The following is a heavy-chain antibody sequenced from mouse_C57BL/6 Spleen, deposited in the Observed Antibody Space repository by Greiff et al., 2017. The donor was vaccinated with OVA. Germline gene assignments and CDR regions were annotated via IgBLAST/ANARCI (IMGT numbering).Heavy chain of an antibody. CDR1: GYTFTSYW. CDR2: IHPNSGST. J-gene: IGHJ1*03. CDR3: ARIHYGNYAYFYV. V-gene: IGHV1-64*01. Sequence: QVQLQQPGAELVKPGASVKLSCKASGYTFTSYWMHWVKQRPGQGLEWIGMIHPNSGSTNYNEKFKSKATLTVDKSSSTAYMQLSSLTSEDSAVYYCARIHYGNYAYFYVWGTGTTVTVSS. D-gene: IGHD2-1*01.